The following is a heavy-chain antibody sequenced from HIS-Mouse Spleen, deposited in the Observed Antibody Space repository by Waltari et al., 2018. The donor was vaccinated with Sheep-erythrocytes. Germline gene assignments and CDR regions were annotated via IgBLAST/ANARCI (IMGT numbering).Heavy chain of an antibody. CDR3: ARLPGSWYVDY. J-gene: IGHJ4*02. CDR2: VSAYNDNT. D-gene: IGHD6-13*01. Sequence: QVQLVQSGAEVKKPGASVKVSCKASGYTFTSYGISWVRQAPGQGLEWMGWVSAYNDNTTYARKLQGRVTMTTDTSTGTAYMGLRGLGSDDTAVYYCARLPGSWYVDYWGQGTLVTVSS. V-gene: IGHV1-18*01. CDR1: GYTFTSYG.